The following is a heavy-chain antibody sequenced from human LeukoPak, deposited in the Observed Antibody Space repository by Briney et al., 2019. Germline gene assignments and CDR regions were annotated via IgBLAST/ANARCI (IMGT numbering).Heavy chain of an antibody. V-gene: IGHV1-2*02. CDR2: INPNSGGT. CDR1: GYTFTGYY. J-gene: IGHJ6*02. Sequence: GASVKVSCKASGYTFTGYYMHWVRQAPGQGLEWMGWINPNSGGTNYAQKFQGRVTMTRDTSISTAYMELSRLRSDDTAVYYCARVLEGIIRSPLTTVTTYYYYYGMDVWGQGTTVTVSS. CDR3: ARVLEGIIRSPLTTVTTYYYYYGMDV. D-gene: IGHD4-17*01.